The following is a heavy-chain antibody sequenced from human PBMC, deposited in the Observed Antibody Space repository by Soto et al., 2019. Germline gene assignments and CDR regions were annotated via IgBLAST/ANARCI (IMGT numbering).Heavy chain of an antibody. Sequence: PSETLSLTCTVSGDSVTSGDYYWSWMRQPPGKGLEWIGYIYYSGNTNYSPSLKSRVAISLDTSHNQFSLKLSSVTAADTAVYFCARIPVDTYMTYWFDPWGQATLVTVPQ. V-gene: IGHV4-61*08. D-gene: IGHD5-18*01. CDR2: IYYSGNT. J-gene: IGHJ5*01. CDR1: GDSVTSGDYY. CDR3: ARIPVDTYMTYWFDP.